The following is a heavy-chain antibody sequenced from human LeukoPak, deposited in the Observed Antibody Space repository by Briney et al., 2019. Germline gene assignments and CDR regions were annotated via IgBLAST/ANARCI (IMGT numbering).Heavy chain of an antibody. CDR2: ISHDGSNK. V-gene: IGHV3-30*03. D-gene: IGHD3-10*01. CDR1: GFIFSGYG. CDR3: ARAGGDYGSGRKPLDL. J-gene: IGHJ2*01. Sequence: GGSLRLSCAASGFIFSGYGMHWVRQAPGKGLEWVAIISHDGSNKNYADSVKGRFTISRDNSKNTLYLQMNSLRAEDTAVYYCARAGGDYGSGRKPLDLWGRGTLVTVSS.